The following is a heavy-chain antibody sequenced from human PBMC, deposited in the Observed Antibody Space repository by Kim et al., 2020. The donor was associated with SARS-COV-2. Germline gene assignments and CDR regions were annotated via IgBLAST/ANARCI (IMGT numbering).Heavy chain of an antibody. CDR2: ISDDGVAT. V-gene: IGHV3-23*01. J-gene: IGHJ4*02. D-gene: IGHD1-26*01. CDR3: AKARGSREPVYLFDY. Sequence: GGSLRLSCAASGFTFSGYAMTWVRQAPGKGLEWVSGISDDGVATYYADSVEGRFTISRDNSKNTVFLQMNSLRAEATAVYFCAKARGSREPVYLFDYWGQGTRVTVSS. CDR1: GFTFSGYA.